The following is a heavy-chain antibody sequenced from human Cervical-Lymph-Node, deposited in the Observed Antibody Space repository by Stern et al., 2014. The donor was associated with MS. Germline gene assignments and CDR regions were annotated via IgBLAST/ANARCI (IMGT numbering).Heavy chain of an antibody. D-gene: IGHD2-21*01. V-gene: IGHV1-2*06. Sequence: SGAEMKRPGTSMKVSCKASGYTFTDYYMHWVRQAPGQGLQWMGRINPKTGGANYTEAFQGRVTMARDTSISTGYMVLSSLRSDDTAVYYCAREIHPAITFDIWGQGTVVTVSS. J-gene: IGHJ3*02. CDR1: GYTFTDYY. CDR3: AREIHPAITFDI. CDR2: INPKTGGA.